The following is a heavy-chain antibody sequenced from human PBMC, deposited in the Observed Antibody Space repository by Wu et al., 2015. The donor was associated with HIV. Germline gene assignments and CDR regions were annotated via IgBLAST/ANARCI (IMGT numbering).Heavy chain of an antibody. V-gene: IGHV1-46*03. CDR3: ARAKGSIAARPGGFDY. CDR1: GYTFTSYY. D-gene: IGHD6-6*01. Sequence: QVQLVQSGAEVKKPGASVKVSCKASGYTFTSYYMHWVRQAPGQGLEWMGIINPSGGSTSYAQKFQGRVTMTRDTSTSTVYMELSSLRSEDTAVYYCARAKGSIAARPGGFDYWGQGTLVTVSS. J-gene: IGHJ4*02. CDR2: INPSGGST.